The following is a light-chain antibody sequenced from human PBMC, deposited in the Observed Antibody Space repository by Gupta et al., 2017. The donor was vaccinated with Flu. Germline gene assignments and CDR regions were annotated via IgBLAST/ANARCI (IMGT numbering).Light chain of an antibody. CDR2: DDS. J-gene: IGLJ2*01. CDR3: QVWDSSSDHVV. V-gene: IGLV3-21*02. CDR1: NIGSKS. Sequence: SYVLTPPPSVSVAPGQTAKITCGGNNIGSKSVHWYQQKPGQAPVLVVYDDSFRPSGIPERFSGSNSGNTATLTLTRVEAGDEAEYYCQVWDSSSDHVVFGGGTKLTVL.